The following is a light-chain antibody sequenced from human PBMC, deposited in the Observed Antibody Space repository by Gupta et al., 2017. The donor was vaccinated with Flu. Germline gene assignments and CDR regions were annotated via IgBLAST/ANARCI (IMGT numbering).Light chain of an antibody. CDR2: STS. J-gene: IGKJ4*01. V-gene: IGKV1-12*02. Sequence: PSSVSASVGDRVTITCRASQGISTWLAWYQQKPGKAPKLLIYSTSSLEGGVPSRFSGSGSGTDFTLTISRLQPEDFATYYCQQADSSPFTFGGGTKVDTK. CDR3: QQADSSPFT. CDR1: QGISTW.